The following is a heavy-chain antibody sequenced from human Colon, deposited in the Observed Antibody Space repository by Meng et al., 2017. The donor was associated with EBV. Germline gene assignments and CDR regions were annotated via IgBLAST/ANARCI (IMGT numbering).Heavy chain of an antibody. V-gene: IGHV4-4*02. CDR2: IYHSGSN. Sequence: GQLQESGPGLVKPSGPLSLTCVVSGGSLSSRNWWSWVRQPPGKGLEWIGEIYHSGSNNYNPSLKSRVTMSVDESKNQFSLRLSSVTAADTAVYYCARVGAYCGGDCYHPRWGQGTLVTVSS. J-gene: IGHJ4*02. D-gene: IGHD2-21*02. CDR1: GGSLSSRNW. CDR3: ARVGAYCGGDCYHPR.